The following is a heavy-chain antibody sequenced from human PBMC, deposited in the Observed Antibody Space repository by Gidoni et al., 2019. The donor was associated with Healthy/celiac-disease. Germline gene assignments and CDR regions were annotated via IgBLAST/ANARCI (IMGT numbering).Heavy chain of an antibody. CDR2: ISGSGGST. CDR1: GVTFSSYA. CDR3: AKDLSTGTDY. D-gene: IGHD1-1*01. Sequence: EVQLLESGGGLVQPGGSLRLSCEAYGVTFSSYAMSWVRQAPGEGLEWVSAISGSGGSTYYADSVKGRFTISRDNSKNTLYLQMNSLRAEDTAVYYCAKDLSTGTDYWGQGTLVTVSS. J-gene: IGHJ4*02. V-gene: IGHV3-23*01.